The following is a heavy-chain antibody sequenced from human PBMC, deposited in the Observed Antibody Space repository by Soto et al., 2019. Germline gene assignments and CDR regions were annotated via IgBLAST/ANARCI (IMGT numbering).Heavy chain of an antibody. J-gene: IGHJ6*02. Sequence: EVQLVESGGGLVQPGGSLRLSCAASAFTFSNYWMNWVRQAPGKGLEWVANIKQDGSEKYYVDSVKGRFTISRYNAKHSLSLQVNSLRAEVTAVYYCVRAAEFWTGYFGALQDYNCYGLDVWGQGTTVNVSS. CDR3: VRAAEFWTGYFGALQDYNCYGLDV. CDR2: IKQDGSEK. CDR1: AFTFSNYW. D-gene: IGHD3-3*01. V-gene: IGHV3-7*05.